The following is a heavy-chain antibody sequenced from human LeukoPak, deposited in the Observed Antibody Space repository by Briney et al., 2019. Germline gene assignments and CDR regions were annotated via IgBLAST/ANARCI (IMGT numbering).Heavy chain of an antibody. V-gene: IGHV1-3*01. CDR3: ARDRRRGSSPSHYFDY. J-gene: IGHJ4*02. CDR1: GYTFTSYA. CDR2: INAGNGNT. D-gene: IGHD6-13*01. Sequence: ASVKVSRKASGYTFTSYAMHWVRQAPGQRLEWMGWINAGNGNTKYSQKFQGRVTITADESTSTAYMELSSLRSEDTAVYYCARDRRRGSSPSHYFDYWGQGTLVTVSS.